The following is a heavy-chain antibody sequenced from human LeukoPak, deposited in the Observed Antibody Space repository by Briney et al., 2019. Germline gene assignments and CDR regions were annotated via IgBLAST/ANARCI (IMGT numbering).Heavy chain of an antibody. CDR2: IYYSGST. J-gene: IGHJ4*02. V-gene: IGHV4-59*08. CDR1: GGSISSYY. D-gene: IGHD2-21*02. CDR3: ARHVVVVTAYYFDY. Sequence: SETLSLTCTVSGGSISSYYWSWIRQPPGKGLEWIGYIYYSGSTNYNPSLKSRVTISVDTSKNQFSLKLSSVTAADTAVYYCARHVVVVTAYYFDYWGQGTLVTVSS.